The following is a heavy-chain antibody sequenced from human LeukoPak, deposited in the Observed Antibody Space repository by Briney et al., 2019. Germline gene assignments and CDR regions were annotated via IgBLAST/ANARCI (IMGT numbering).Heavy chain of an antibody. D-gene: IGHD3-22*01. Sequence: GGSLRLSCAASGFTFSSYAMSWVRQAPGQGLEWVSGISGSGGSTYYADSVKGRFTISRDNSKNTLYLQMNSLRAEDTAVYYCAKGGTVVAWYFDLWGRGTLVTVSS. CDR3: AKGGTVVAWYFDL. J-gene: IGHJ2*01. CDR1: GFTFSSYA. CDR2: ISGSGGST. V-gene: IGHV3-23*01.